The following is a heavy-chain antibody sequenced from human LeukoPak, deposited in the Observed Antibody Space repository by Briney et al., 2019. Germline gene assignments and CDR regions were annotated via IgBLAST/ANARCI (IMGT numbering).Heavy chain of an antibody. V-gene: IGHV3-23*01. J-gene: IGHJ4*02. Sequence: GGSLRLSCAASGFTFSSHAMSWVRQAPGKGLEWVSAISGRGGSTYYADSVKGRFTISRDNSKNTLYLQMNSLRAEDTAVYYCARETPYSSSWTDLDYWGQGTVVTVSS. D-gene: IGHD6-13*01. CDR2: ISGRGGST. CDR1: GFTFSSHA. CDR3: ARETPYSSSWTDLDY.